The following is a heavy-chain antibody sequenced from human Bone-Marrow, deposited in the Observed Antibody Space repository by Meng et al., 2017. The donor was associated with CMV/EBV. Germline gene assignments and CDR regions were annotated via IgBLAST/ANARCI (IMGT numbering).Heavy chain of an antibody. Sequence: ASVKVSCKASGYTFTNYDINWVRQAPGQGLEWMGWMNPNIGNTGYAQKFQGRVTMTRDTSTSTVYMELSSLRSEDTAVYYCARAGDFWSGYGLGGWFDPWGQGTLVTVSS. CDR2: MNPNIGNT. CDR1: GYTFTNYD. D-gene: IGHD3-3*01. V-gene: IGHV1-8*01. J-gene: IGHJ5*02. CDR3: ARAGDFWSGYGLGGWFDP.